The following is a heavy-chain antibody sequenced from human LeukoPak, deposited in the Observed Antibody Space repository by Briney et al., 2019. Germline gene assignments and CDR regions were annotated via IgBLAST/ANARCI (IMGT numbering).Heavy chain of an antibody. J-gene: IGHJ2*01. CDR2: ISGSGGST. Sequence: GGSLRLSCAASGFTFSSYAMSWVRQAPGKGLEWVSAISGSGGSTYYADSVKGRFTISRDSSKNTLFLHMNTLRAEGTAIYYCAKDRTVGASYWYFDLWGRGTLVTVSS. CDR3: AKDRTVGASYWYFDL. CDR1: GFTFSSYA. V-gene: IGHV3-23*01. D-gene: IGHD1-26*01.